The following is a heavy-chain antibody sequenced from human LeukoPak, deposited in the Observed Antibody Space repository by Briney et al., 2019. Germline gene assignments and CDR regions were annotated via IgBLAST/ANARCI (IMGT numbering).Heavy chain of an antibody. CDR1: GGSISNYY. CDR2: IYYSGST. J-gene: IGHJ3*02. V-gene: IGHV4-59*08. D-gene: IGHD3-22*01. Sequence: SETLSPTCTVSGGSISNYYWSWIRQPPGKELEWIGYIYYSGSTNYNPSLTGRVTISVDTSKNQFSLNLSSVTAADTAMYYCARPSRTGSGWDAFDIWGQGTMVTVSS. CDR3: ARPSRTGSGWDAFDI.